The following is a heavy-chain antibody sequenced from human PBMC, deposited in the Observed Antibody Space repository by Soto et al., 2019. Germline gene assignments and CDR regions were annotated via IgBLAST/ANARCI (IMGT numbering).Heavy chain of an antibody. CDR1: GFTFSRYW. D-gene: IGHD2-15*01. Sequence: EVQLVESGGGFVQPGGSLRLSCAASGFTFSRYWMHWFRQAPGKGLVWVSRINSDGSSTSYADSVKGRFTISRDNAKNTLYLQMHSLRAEDTAVYYCVRTSLVVAAATREDYWGQGTLVTVSS. CDR3: VRTSLVVAAATREDY. J-gene: IGHJ4*02. CDR2: INSDGSST. V-gene: IGHV3-74*01.